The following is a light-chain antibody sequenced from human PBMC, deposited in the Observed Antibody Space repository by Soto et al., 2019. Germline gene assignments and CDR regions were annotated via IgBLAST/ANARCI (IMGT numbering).Light chain of an antibody. Sequence: EIVLTQSPGTLSLSPGERATLSCRASQSVSSSYLAWYQQKPGQAPRLLIYGASSRATGIPDRFSGSGSGTDFTLTISRLEPEDFAVYYCQQYSSSPGLTFGGGTKVELK. V-gene: IGKV3-20*01. J-gene: IGKJ4*01. CDR2: GAS. CDR3: QQYSSSPGLT. CDR1: QSVSSSY.